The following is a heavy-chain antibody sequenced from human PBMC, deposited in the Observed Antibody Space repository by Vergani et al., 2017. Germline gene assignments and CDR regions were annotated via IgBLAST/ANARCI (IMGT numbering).Heavy chain of an antibody. J-gene: IGHJ3*02. CDR2: IIPIFGTA. CDR3: ARKNGRVVPELDHDAFDI. D-gene: IGHD3-3*01. V-gene: IGHV1-69*01. CDR1: GGTFSSYA. Sequence: QVQLVQSGAEVKKPGSSVKVSCKASGGTFSSYAISWVRLAPGQGLEWMGGIIPIFGTANYEQKFQGRVTITADESTSTSYMELSSLRSGDTAVYYCARKNGRVVPELDHDAFDIGGQGTMVTVSS.